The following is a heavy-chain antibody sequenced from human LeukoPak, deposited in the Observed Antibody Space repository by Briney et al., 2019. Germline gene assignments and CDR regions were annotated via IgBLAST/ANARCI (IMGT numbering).Heavy chain of an antibody. CDR3: ARVAGSYSIRPFDF. CDR1: GFTFDNYA. CDR2: IRVSDGYT. Sequence: GGSLRLSCAASGFTFDNYAMTWVRQAPGKGLEWGSAIRVSDGYTYYADSVQGRFIISRDKSKNTVSLQMNSLTGDDTALYSCARVAGSYSIRPFDFWGQGTVVIVSS. D-gene: IGHD1-26*01. J-gene: IGHJ4*02. V-gene: IGHV3-23*01.